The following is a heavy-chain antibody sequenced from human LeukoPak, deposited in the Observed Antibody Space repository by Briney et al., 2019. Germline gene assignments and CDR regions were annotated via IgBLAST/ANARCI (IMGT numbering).Heavy chain of an antibody. CDR1: GFTFSSYS. V-gene: IGHV3-30*03. Sequence: GGSLRLSCAASGFTFSSYSMNWVRQAPGKGLEWVAVISYDGSNKYYADSVKGRFTISRDNSKNTLYLQMNSLRAEDTAVYYCARDRVGATDYFDYWGQGTLVTVSS. D-gene: IGHD1-26*01. J-gene: IGHJ4*02. CDR2: ISYDGSNK. CDR3: ARDRVGATDYFDY.